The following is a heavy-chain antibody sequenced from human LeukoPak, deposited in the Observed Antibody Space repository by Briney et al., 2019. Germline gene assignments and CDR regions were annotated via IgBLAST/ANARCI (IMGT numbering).Heavy chain of an antibody. D-gene: IGHD3-22*01. Sequence: SETLSLTCTVSGGSISSGGYYWSWIRQHPGKSLEWIGYIYYSGSTYYNPSLKSRVTISVDTSKNQFSLKLSSVTAADTAVYYCARERDSSGYYHWFDPWGQGTLVTVSS. J-gene: IGHJ5*02. CDR2: IYYSGST. V-gene: IGHV4-31*03. CDR1: GGSISSGGYY. CDR3: ARERDSSGYYHWFDP.